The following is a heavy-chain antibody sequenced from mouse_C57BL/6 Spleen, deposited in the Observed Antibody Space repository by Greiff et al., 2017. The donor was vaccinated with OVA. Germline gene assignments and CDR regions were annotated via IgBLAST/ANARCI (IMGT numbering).Heavy chain of an antibody. V-gene: IGHV3-6*01. CDR3: ARADPSGYFDV. CDR1: GYSITSGYY. CDR2: ISYDGSN. Sequence: VQLKESGPGLVKPSQSLSLTCSVTGYSITSGYYWNWIRQFPGNKLEWMGYISYDGSNNYNPSLKNRISITRDTSKNQFFLKLKSVTTEDTATYYCARADPSGYFDVWGTGTTVTVSS. J-gene: IGHJ1*03.